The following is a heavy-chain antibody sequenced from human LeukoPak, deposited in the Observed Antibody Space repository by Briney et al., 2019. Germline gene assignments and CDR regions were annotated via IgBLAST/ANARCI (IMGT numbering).Heavy chain of an antibody. CDR3: ARDSIGENYDILTGYYTGGFDY. CDR1: GFTFSSYA. V-gene: IGHV3-30*04. Sequence: GGSLRLSCAASGFTFSSYAMHWVRQAPGKGLEWVAVISYDGSNKYYADSVKGRFTISRDNSKNTLYLQMNSLRAEDTAVYYCARDSIGENYDILTGYYTGGFDYWGQGTLVTASS. J-gene: IGHJ4*02. CDR2: ISYDGSNK. D-gene: IGHD3-9*01.